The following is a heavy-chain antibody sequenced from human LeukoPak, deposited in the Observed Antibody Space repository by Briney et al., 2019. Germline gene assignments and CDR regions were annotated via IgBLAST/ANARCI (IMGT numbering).Heavy chain of an antibody. V-gene: IGHV1-3*01. J-gene: IGHJ4*02. CDR3: ARGPAAGTGALYYFDY. Sequence: GASVKVSRKASGYTFTSYAMHWVRQAPGQRLEWMGWINAGNGNTKYSQKFQGRVTITRDTSASTAYMELSSLRSEDTAVYYCARGPAAGTGALYYFDYWGQGTLVTVSS. CDR2: INAGNGNT. CDR1: GYTFTSYA. D-gene: IGHD6-13*01.